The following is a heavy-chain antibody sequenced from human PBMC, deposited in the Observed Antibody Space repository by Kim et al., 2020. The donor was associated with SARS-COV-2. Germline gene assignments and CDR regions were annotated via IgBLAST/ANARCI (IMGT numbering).Heavy chain of an antibody. Sequence: GGSLRLSCAASGFTFSSYGMHWVRQAPGKGLEWVAVIWYDGSNKYYADSAKGRFTISRDNSKNTLYLQMNSLRAEDTAVYYCARDFRFGEDDAFDIWGQGTMVTVSS. CDR1: GFTFSSYG. CDR2: IWYDGSNK. CDR3: ARDFRFGEDDAFDI. V-gene: IGHV3-33*01. J-gene: IGHJ3*02. D-gene: IGHD3-10*01.